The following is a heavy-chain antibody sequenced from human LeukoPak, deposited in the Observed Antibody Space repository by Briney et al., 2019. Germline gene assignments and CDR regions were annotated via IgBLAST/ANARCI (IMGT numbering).Heavy chain of an antibody. V-gene: IGHV4-39*01. CDR3: ARHRTRGIQLWSENFDF. CDR1: GDSIINSPYY. CDR2: IYYSGST. Sequence: SETLSLTCTVSGDSIINSPYYWGWIRQPPGKGLEWIGSIYYSGSTYYNPSLKSRVTISVDTSKNQFSLRLTSVTAADTAVYYCARHRTRGIQLWSENFDFWGQGTLVTVSS. D-gene: IGHD5-18*01. J-gene: IGHJ4*02.